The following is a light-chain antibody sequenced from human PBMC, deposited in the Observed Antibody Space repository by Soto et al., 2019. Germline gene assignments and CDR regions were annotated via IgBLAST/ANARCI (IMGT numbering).Light chain of an antibody. CDR1: SSDVGSHNL. Sequence: QSALTQPASLSGSPGQSLTISCTGTSSDVGSHNLVSWYQQHPGQDPKLMIYEVSKRPLGVSARFSASKSGNTASLTISGLQAEDEADYYCCSYGGSRAVFGGGTQLTVL. V-gene: IGLV2-23*02. CDR3: CSYGGSRAV. CDR2: EVS. J-gene: IGLJ7*01.